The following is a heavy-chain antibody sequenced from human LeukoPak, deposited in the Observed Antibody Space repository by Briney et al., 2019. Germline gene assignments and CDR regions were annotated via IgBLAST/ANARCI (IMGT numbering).Heavy chain of an antibody. Sequence: ASVKVSCKASGYTFTSYGISWVRQAPGQGLEWVGWISAYNGNTNYAQKLQGRVTMTTDTSTSTAYMELRSLRSDDTAVYYCARDRENYYGSGSYYTPSDYWGQGTLVTVSS. J-gene: IGHJ4*02. D-gene: IGHD3-10*01. CDR3: ARDRENYYGSGSYYTPSDY. V-gene: IGHV1-18*01. CDR2: ISAYNGNT. CDR1: GYTFTSYG.